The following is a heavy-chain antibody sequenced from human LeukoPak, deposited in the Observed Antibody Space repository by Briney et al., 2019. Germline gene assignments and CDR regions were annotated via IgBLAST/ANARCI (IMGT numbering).Heavy chain of an antibody. V-gene: IGHV1-18*01. CDR1: GYTFTSYG. CDR3: ARSPIAAAGPVTWYYYYYGMDV. CDR2: ISAYNGNT. J-gene: IGHJ6*02. Sequence: GASVKVSCKASGYTFTSYGISWVRQAPGQGLEWMGWISAYNGNTNYAQKLQGRVTMTTVTSTSTAYMELRSLRSDDTAVYYCARSPIAAAGPVTWYYYYYGMDVWGQGTTVTVSS. D-gene: IGHD6-13*01.